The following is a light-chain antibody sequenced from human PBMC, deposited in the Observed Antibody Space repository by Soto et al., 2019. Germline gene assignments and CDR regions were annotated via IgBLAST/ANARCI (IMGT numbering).Light chain of an antibody. Sequence: QSVLTQPASVSGSPGPSITISCTVTSSDVGGYNYVSWYQQHPGKAPKLMIYEVSNRPSGVSNRFSGSKSGNTASLTISGLQAEDEADYYCSSYTSSSTYVFGTGTKVTVL. CDR1: SSDVGGYNY. CDR2: EVS. V-gene: IGLV2-14*01. CDR3: SSYTSSSTYV. J-gene: IGLJ1*01.